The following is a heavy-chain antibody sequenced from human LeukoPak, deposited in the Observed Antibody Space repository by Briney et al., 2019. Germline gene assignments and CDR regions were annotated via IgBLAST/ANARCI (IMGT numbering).Heavy chain of an antibody. CDR3: AGHSSVYYFDY. V-gene: IGHV3-53*01. J-gene: IGHJ4*02. D-gene: IGHD4-11*01. CDR1: AFTVSSNY. Sequence: PEGSLRLSCAASAFTVSSNYMSWVRQAPVKGLEWVSVIYSGGSTYYADSVKGRFTISRDNSKNTLYLQMNSLRAEDTAVYYCAGHSSVYYFDYWGQGTLVTVSS. CDR2: IYSGGST.